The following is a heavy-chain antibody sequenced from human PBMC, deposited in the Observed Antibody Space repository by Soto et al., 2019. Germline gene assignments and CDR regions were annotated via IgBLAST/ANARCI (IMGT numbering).Heavy chain of an antibody. CDR1: GYTCTSYG. D-gene: IGHD3-10*01. Sequence: QVQLVQSGAEVKKPGASVKVSCKASGYTCTSYGISWVRQAPGQGLEWMGWISAYNGNTNYEQKLQGRVTMTTDTPSRQAAMELRSLRSDDTAVYYCARGGRTGAATAWAGSFWFDPWGQGTLVTVSS. CDR2: ISAYNGNT. V-gene: IGHV1-18*04. J-gene: IGHJ5*02. CDR3: ARGGRTGAATAWAGSFWFDP.